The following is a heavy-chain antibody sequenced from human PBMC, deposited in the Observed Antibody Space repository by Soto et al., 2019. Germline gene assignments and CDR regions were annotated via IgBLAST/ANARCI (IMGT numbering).Heavy chain of an antibody. D-gene: IGHD1-26*01. J-gene: IGHJ5*02. V-gene: IGHV1-2*04. CDR2: INPNSGGT. CDR3: ARDLGILGPTNTWFDP. Sequence: ASVKVSCKASGYTFTGYYMHWVRQAPGQGLEWMGWINPNSGGTNYAQKFQGWVTMTRDTSISTAYMELSRLRSDDTAVYYCARDLGILGPTNTWFDPWAQGPLVTVPS. CDR1: GYTFTGYY.